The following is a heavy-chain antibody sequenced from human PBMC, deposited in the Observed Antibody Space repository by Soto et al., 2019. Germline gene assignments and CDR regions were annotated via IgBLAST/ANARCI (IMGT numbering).Heavy chain of an antibody. CDR2: IYYCVST. Sequence: PSETLSLTCTVSGGSIRSYSWSWIRQPPGEGMDLFGYIYYCVSTDYNPSLKCRVTISVDTCKNYFSFKLSSLTAADTAVYYCSIVLGYYYDSSGYYSGEYYFDYWGQGTLVTVS. CDR1: GGSIRSYS. J-gene: IGHJ4*02. V-gene: IGHV4-59*01. D-gene: IGHD3-22*01. CDR3: SIVLGYYYDSSGYYSGEYYFDY.